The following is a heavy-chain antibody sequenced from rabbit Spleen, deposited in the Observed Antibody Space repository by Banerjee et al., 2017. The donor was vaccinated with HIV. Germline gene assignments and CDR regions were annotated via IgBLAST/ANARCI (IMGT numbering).Heavy chain of an antibody. CDR2: INAITGRA. CDR1: GFGFSNKAV. D-gene: IGHD8-1*01. V-gene: IGHV1S45*01. CDR3: ARDTGTSFSTYGMDL. J-gene: IGHJ3*01. Sequence: QEQLVESGGGLVQPEGSLTLTCSASGFGFSNKAVMCWVRQAPGKGLQWIACINAITGRAVYATWARGRFTFSKTSSTTVTLQMTSLTAADTATYFCARDTGTSFSTYGMDLWGQGTRVTVS.